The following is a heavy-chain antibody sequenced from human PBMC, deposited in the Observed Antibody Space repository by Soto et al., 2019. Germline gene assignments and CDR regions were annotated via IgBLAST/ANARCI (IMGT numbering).Heavy chain of an antibody. CDR3: ARGSKVANVDTAMVTFVYYYYGMDV. CDR1: GYTFTSYG. V-gene: IGHV1-18*01. Sequence: QVQLVQSGAEVKKPGASVKVSCKASGYTFTSYGISWVRQAPGQGLEWMGWISAYNGNTNYAQKLQGRVTMTTDTSTSIDYMELRSLRSDDTAVYYCARGSKVANVDTAMVTFVYYYYGMDVWGQGTTVTVSS. CDR2: ISAYNGNT. J-gene: IGHJ6*02. D-gene: IGHD5-18*01.